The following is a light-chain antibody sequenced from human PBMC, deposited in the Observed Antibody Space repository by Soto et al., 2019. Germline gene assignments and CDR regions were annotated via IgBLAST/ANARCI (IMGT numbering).Light chain of an antibody. CDR2: EVN. CDR1: SSDVGGYNY. V-gene: IGLV2-14*01. J-gene: IGLJ2*01. CDR3: SAYTRSSTLV. Sequence: QAVVTQPASVSGSPGQSITISCTGTSSDVGGYNYVSWYQQHPGKAPKLMISEVNNRPSGVSNRFSGSKSGNMASLTISGLQAEDEADYYCSAYTRSSTLVFGGGTKLTVL.